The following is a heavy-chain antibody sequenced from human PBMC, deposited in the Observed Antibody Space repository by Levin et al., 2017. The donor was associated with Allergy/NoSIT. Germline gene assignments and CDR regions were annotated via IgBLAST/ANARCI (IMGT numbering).Heavy chain of an antibody. CDR3: ARSSSWPPYFDY. J-gene: IGHJ4*02. V-gene: IGHV1-18*01. Sequence: GESLKISCKASGYTFTSYGISWVRQAPVQGLEWMGWISAYNGNTNYAQKLQGRVTMTTDTSTSTAYMELRSLRSDDTAVYYCARSSSWPPYFDYWGQGTLVTVSS. CDR2: ISAYNGNT. D-gene: IGHD6-13*01. CDR1: GYTFTSYG.